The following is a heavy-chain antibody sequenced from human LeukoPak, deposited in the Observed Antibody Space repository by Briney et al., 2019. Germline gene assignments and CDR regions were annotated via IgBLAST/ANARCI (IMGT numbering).Heavy chain of an antibody. V-gene: IGHV3-11*01. J-gene: IGHJ3*02. D-gene: IGHD2-2*01. CDR1: GFTFSDYY. Sequence: GGSLRLPCAASGFTFSDYYMSWIRQAPGKGLEGVSYISSSGSTIYYADSVKGRFTISRDNAKNSLYLQMNSLRAEDTAVYYCARVAEGYCSSTSCYFRAFDIWGQGTMVTVSS. CDR3: ARVAEGYCSSTSCYFRAFDI. CDR2: ISSSGSTI.